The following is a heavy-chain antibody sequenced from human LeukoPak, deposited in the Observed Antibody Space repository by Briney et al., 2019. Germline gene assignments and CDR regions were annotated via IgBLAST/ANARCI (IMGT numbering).Heavy chain of an antibody. D-gene: IGHD4-17*01. CDR2: ISSSSSYI. V-gene: IGHV3-21*01. CDR3: ARDFVTLTTIDY. Sequence: GGSLRLSCAASGFTFSSYSINWVRQAPWKGLEWVSSISSSSSYIYYADSVKGRFTISRDNAKNSLYLQMNSLRAEDTAVYYCARDFVTLTTIDYWGQGTLVTVSS. CDR1: GFTFSSYS. J-gene: IGHJ4*02.